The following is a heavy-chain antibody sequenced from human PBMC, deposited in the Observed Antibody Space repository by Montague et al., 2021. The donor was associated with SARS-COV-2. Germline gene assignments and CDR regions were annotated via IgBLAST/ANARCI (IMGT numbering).Heavy chain of an antibody. Sequence: TLSLTCTVSGGSISSGSYYWSWIRQPAGKGLEWIGRIYTSGTTDYSFSLKSRVTISVDTSKHQFSLKLTSVTAADTAVYYCARAHSGSWAHLDNWGQGSLVTVSS. CDR3: ARAHSGSWAHLDN. D-gene: IGHD5-12*01. V-gene: IGHV4-61*02. CDR1: GGSISSGSYY. CDR2: IYTSGTT. J-gene: IGHJ4*02.